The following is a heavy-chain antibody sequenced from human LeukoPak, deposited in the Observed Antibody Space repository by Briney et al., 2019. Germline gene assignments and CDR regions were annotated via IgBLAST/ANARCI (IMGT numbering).Heavy chain of an antibody. D-gene: IGHD3-10*01. V-gene: IGHV3-23*01. CDR3: ANSRGHGSGNL. CDR2: ITTSDGNT. J-gene: IGHJ5*02. Sequence: GGSLRLSCGASGFTFSSYTMSWVRQAPGKGLEWVSTITTSDGNTYYADSVKGRFTVSRDNSKNTLFLQMNSLRAEDTAVYYCANSRGHGSGNLWGQGTLVTVSS. CDR1: GFTFSSYT.